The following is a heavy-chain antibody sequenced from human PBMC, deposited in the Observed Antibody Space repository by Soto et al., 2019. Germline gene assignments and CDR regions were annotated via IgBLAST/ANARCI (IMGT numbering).Heavy chain of an antibody. CDR1: GGSFSGYY. J-gene: IGHJ2*01. Sequence: QVQLQQWGAGLLKPSETLSLTCAVYGGSFSGYYWSWIRQPPGKGLEWIGEINHSGSTNYNPSLKSGVTISVDTSKNQFSLKLSSVTAADTAVYYCARGLSVWSSFDLWGRGTLVTVSS. CDR2: INHSGST. D-gene: IGHD3-10*01. CDR3: ARGLSVWSSFDL. V-gene: IGHV4-34*01.